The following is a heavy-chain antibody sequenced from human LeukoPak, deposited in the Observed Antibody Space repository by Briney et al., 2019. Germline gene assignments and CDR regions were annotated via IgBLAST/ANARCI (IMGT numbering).Heavy chain of an antibody. D-gene: IGHD1-26*01. V-gene: IGHV4-39*01. CDR1: GDSISSSRFN. CDR3: ARHMPWELPPGAYDY. Sequence: SETLSLTCTVSGDSISSSRFNWGWIRQTPGKGLEWIGTIHYSGDTYHNPSLKSRVTLSRDTSKNQFSLKLTSVTAADTAVYFCARHMPWELPPGAYDYWGQGSLVTVSS. CDR2: IHYSGDT. J-gene: IGHJ4*02.